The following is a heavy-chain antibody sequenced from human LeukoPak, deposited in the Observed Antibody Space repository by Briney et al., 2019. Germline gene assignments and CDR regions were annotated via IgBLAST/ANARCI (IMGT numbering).Heavy chain of an antibody. J-gene: IGHJ4*02. V-gene: IGHV1-69*05. D-gene: IGHD3-22*01. Sequence: SVKVSCKASGCTFTSYAISWVRQAPGQGLEWMGWIIPIIGTANYAQKFQGRVTITTDESTSTAYMELSSLRSEDTAVYYCAAEGNYYDSSGYLDYWGEGTLVTVSS. CDR1: GCTFTSYA. CDR3: AAEGNYYDSSGYLDY. CDR2: IIPIIGTA.